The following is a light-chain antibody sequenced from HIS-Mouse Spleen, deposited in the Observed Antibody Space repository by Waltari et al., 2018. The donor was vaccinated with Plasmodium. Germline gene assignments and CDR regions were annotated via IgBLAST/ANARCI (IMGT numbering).Light chain of an antibody. CDR1: AFPKPY. CDR3: QSADSSGTPNWV. J-gene: IGLJ3*02. CDR2: KDS. V-gene: IGLV3-25*03. Sequence: SYELTQPPSVSVSPGPTARITFSGDAFPKPYAYWYQQKPGQAPVLVIYKDSERPSGIPERFSGSSSGTTVTLTISGVQAEDEADYYCQSADSSGTPNWVFGGGTKLTVL.